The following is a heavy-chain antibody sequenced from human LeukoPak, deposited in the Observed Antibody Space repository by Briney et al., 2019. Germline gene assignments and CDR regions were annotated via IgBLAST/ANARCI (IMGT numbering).Heavy chain of an antibody. V-gene: IGHV1-18*01. Sequence: ASVKVSCKASGYTFTSYGISWVRQAPGQGLEWMGWISAYNGNTNYAQKLQGGVTMTTDTSTSTAYMELRSLRSDDTAVYYCARAAGCSSTSCGTNWFDPWGQGTLVTVSS. D-gene: IGHD2-2*01. CDR3: ARAAGCSSTSCGTNWFDP. J-gene: IGHJ5*02. CDR1: GYTFTSYG. CDR2: ISAYNGNT.